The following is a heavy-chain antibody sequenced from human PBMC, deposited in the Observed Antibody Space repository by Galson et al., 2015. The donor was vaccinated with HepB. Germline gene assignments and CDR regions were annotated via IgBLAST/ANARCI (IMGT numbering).Heavy chain of an antibody. CDR1: GFTFSSYA. D-gene: IGHD3-10*01. CDR3: ARDRGEILGIDY. J-gene: IGHJ4*02. CDR2: ISYDGSNK. V-gene: IGHV3-30-3*01. Sequence: SLRLSCAASGFTFSSYAMHWVRQAPGKGLEWVAVISYDGSNKYYADSVKGRFTISRDNSKNTLYLQMNSLRAEDTAVYYCARDRGEILGIDYWGQGTLVTVSS.